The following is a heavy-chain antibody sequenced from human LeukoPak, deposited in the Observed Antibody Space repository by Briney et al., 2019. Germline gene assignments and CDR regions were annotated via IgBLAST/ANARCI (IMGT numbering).Heavy chain of an antibody. V-gene: IGHV1-2*02. D-gene: IGHD6-13*01. CDR1: GYTFTGYY. J-gene: IGHJ5*02. CDR2: INPNSGGT. CDR3: ARLQRIAATHLGNWFDP. Sequence: ASVKVSCKASGYTFTGYYMHWVRQAPGQGLEWMGWINPNSGGTNYAQKFQGRVTMTRDTSASTAYMDLSSLRSDDTAVYYCARLQRIAATHLGNWFDPWGQGTRVTVSS.